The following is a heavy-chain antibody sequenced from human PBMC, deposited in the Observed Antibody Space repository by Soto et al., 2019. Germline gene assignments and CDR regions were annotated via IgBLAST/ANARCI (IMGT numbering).Heavy chain of an antibody. J-gene: IGHJ3*02. Sequence: QVQLVESGGRVVQPGRSLRLSCAASGFIFTNYGMHWVRQAPGKGLEWVAVISPDGSNKYYADSVKGRFTISRDNSKNTLYLQMNSLRAEDTAVYYCAKDRRLLRRDAFDIWGQGTMVTVSS. CDR1: GFIFTNYG. CDR2: ISPDGSNK. V-gene: IGHV3-30*18. CDR3: AKDRRLLRRDAFDI. D-gene: IGHD3-22*01.